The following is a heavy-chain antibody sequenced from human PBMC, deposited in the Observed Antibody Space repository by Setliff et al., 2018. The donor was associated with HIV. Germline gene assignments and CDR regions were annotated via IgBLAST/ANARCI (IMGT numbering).Heavy chain of an antibody. J-gene: IGHJ4*02. CDR1: GFSFSSYT. D-gene: IGHD1-1*01. Sequence: GGSLRLSCAGSGFSFSSYTMHWVRQAPGQGLEWVALISYDGSHKFFSDSVKGRFTITRDNSKDTLYLQMNSLRIDDTAVYFCARDRADWNDEGSYYFDLWGRGTLVTVSS. CDR3: ARDRADWNDEGSYYFDL. CDR2: ISYDGSHK. V-gene: IGHV3-30*04.